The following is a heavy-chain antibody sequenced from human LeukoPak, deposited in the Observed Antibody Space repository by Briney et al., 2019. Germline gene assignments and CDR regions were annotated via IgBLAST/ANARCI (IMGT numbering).Heavy chain of an antibody. V-gene: IGHV3-33*01. CDR3: ARDQRAVAGPPDY. CDR2: IWYDGSNK. J-gene: IGHJ4*02. CDR1: GFTFTSYG. D-gene: IGHD6-19*01. Sequence: PGGSLRLSCAASGFTFTSYGMHWVRQAPGKGLEWVAVIWYDGSNKYYADSVKGRFTISRDDSKNTLYLQMSSLRAEDTAVYYCARDQRAVAGPPDYWGQGTLVTVSS.